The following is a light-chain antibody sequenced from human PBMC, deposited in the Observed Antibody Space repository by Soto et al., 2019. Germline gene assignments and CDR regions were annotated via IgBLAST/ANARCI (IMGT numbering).Light chain of an antibody. CDR2: AAS. V-gene: IGKV3-20*01. CDR1: QSVSSGY. J-gene: IGKJ1*01. Sequence: EIVLTQSPGTLSLSPGERATLSCRASQSVSSGYLAWYQQKPGQAPRLLIYAASSRAAGIPDSISGSGSAAAFTPTIIRLEDEDVAVYYCQQYGSSPWAFGQGTKVDIK. CDR3: QQYGSSPWA.